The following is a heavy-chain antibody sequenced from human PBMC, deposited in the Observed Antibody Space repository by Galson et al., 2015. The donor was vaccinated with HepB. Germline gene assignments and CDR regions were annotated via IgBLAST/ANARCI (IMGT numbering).Heavy chain of an antibody. CDR3: ARVKRGEWYSFYYNGMDV. CDR2: IKEDGSEK. Sequence: SLRLSCAASEFIFSMYWMNWVRQAPGKGLEWVANIKEDGSEKNYVDSVKGRFTISRDNAKNSLYLQMNSLRAEDTAVYYCARVKRGEWYSFYYNGMDVWGQGTTVTVSS. CDR1: EFIFSMYW. J-gene: IGHJ6*02. V-gene: IGHV3-7*05. D-gene: IGHD3-10*01.